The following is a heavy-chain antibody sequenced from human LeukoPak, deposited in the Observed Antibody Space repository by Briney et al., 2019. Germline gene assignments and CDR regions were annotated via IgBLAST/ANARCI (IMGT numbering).Heavy chain of an antibody. CDR2: INAGNGNT. V-gene: IGHV1-3*03. CDR1: GYTFTSYA. CDR3: ARSARIAGDAFDI. Sequence: GASVKVSCKASGYTFTSYAMHWVRQAPGQRLEWMGWINAGNGNTKYSQEFQGRVTITRDTSASTAYMELSSLRSEDMAVYYCARSARIAGDAFDIWGQGTMVTVSS. D-gene: IGHD6-13*01. J-gene: IGHJ3*02.